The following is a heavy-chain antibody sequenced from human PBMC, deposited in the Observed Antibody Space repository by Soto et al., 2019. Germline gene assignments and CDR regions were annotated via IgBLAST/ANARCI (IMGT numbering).Heavy chain of an antibody. CDR2: IYYSGST. J-gene: IGHJ5*02. CDR3: ARAKKLELLNFDP. V-gene: IGHV4-61*08. Sequence: SETLSLTCTVSGGSISSGGYYWSWIRQHPGKGLEWIGYIYYSGSTNYNPSLKSRVTISVDTSKNQFSLKLSSVTAADTAVYYCARAKKLELLNFDPWGQGTLVTVSS. CDR1: GGSISSGGYY. D-gene: IGHD1-7*01.